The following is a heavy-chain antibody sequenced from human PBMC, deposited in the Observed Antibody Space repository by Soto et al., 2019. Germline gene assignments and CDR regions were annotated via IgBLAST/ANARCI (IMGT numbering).Heavy chain of an antibody. Sequence: GGSLRISCSASRCTFSSYAMHWVRQAPGKGLEYVSAISSNGGSTYYADSVKGRFTISRDNSKNTLYLQMSSLRAEDTAVYYCVKGPYDSSGYYFDYWGQGTLVTVSS. CDR1: RCTFSSYA. J-gene: IGHJ4*02. CDR2: ISSNGGST. D-gene: IGHD3-22*01. V-gene: IGHV3-64D*06. CDR3: VKGPYDSSGYYFDY.